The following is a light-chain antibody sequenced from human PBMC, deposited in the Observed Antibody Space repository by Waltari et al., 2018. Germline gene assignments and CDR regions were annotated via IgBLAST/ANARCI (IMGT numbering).Light chain of an antibody. CDR2: GAS. Sequence: EIVMTQSPATLSLSPGERATLSCRASQSVSNNLAWYQQKPGQAPRLLIYGASTRATGITARFSGRGSGTEFTLTISSLQSEDFAVYYCQQYNNWPPEYTFGQGTKLEIQ. CDR1: QSVSNN. V-gene: IGKV3-15*01. J-gene: IGKJ2*01. CDR3: QQYNNWPPEYT.